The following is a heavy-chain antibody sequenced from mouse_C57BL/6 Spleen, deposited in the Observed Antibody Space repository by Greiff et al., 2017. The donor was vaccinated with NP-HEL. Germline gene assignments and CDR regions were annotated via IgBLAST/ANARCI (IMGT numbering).Heavy chain of an antibody. CDR2: INPYNGGT. D-gene: IGHD1-1*01. J-gene: IGHJ3*01. V-gene: IGHV1-19*01. Sequence: VQLQQSGPELVKPGASVKIPCKASGYTFTDYYMNWVKQSHGKSLEWIGVINPYNGGTSYNQKFKGKATLTVDTSSSTAYMELNSLTAEDSAVYYCTRTTVVAKGFAYWGQGTLVTVSA. CDR1: GYTFTDYY. CDR3: TRTTVVAKGFAY.